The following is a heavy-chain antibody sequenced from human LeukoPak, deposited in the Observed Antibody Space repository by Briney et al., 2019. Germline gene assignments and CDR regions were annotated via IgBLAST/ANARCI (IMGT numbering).Heavy chain of an antibody. CDR3: ARAGSGWYFDY. J-gene: IGHJ4*02. Sequence: GGSLRLSCAAAGFTFRSYRLNWVRHAPGKGLEGLSYISSSSSTIYYADSVKGRFTISRDNAKNSVYLQMNSLRDEDTAVYYCARAGSGWYFDYWGQGTLVAVSS. V-gene: IGHV3-48*02. D-gene: IGHD6-19*01. CDR1: GFTFRSYR. CDR2: ISSSSSTI.